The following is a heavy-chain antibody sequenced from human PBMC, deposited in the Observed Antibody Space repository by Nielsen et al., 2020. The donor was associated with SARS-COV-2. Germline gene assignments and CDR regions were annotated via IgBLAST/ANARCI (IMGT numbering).Heavy chain of an antibody. CDR2: ISASGGST. V-gene: IGHV3-23*01. Sequence: VRQAPGKGLGWVSAISASGGSTYYADSVKGRFTISRDNAKNTLYLQMNSLRAEDAAVYYCARVRVELNSYYYGMDVWGQGTTVTVSS. D-gene: IGHD1-7*01. J-gene: IGHJ6*02. CDR3: ARVRVELNSYYYGMDV.